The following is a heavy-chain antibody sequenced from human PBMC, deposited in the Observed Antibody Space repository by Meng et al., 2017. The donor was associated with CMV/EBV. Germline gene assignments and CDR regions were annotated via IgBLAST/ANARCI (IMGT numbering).Heavy chain of an antibody. CDR3: ARHKGASSSWRGGFDY. J-gene: IGHJ4*02. V-gene: IGHV4-39*01. Sequence: SETLSLTCTVSGGSISSGDYYWGWIRQPPGKGLEWIGSIYYSGSTYYNPSLKSRVTISVDTSKNQFSLKLSSVTAADTAAYYCARHKGASSSWRGGFDYWGQGTLVTVSS. CDR1: GGSISSGDYY. CDR2: IYYSGST. D-gene: IGHD6-13*01.